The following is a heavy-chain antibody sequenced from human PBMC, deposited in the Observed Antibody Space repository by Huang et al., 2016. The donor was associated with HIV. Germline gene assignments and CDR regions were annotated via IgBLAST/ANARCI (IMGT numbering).Heavy chain of an antibody. J-gene: IGHJ6*03. CDR2: INHSEST. CDR1: GGSFSGYY. V-gene: IGHV4-34*01. Sequence: QVQLQQWGAGLLRPSETLSLTCAVYGGSFSGYYGTWIRQPPGKGLEWIGEINHSESTNYNTSLKSRVTISVDTSRNQFSLTLTSVTAADTAVYYCARGQGGYYYYYMDVWGKGTTVTVSS. CDR3: ARGQGGYYYYYMDV.